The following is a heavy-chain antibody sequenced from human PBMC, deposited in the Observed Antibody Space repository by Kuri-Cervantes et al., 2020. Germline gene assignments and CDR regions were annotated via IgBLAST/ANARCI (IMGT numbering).Heavy chain of an antibody. CDR2: MNPNSGNT. CDR3: AREGHPRGSYYDYYYYGMDV. V-gene: IGHV1-8*01. J-gene: IGHJ6*02. Sequence: ASVKVSCKASGYTFTSYDINWVRQATGQGLEWMGWMNPNSGNTGYAQKFQGRVTMTRNTSISTAYMELSSLRSEDTAVYYCAREGHPRGSYYDYYYYGMDVWGQGTTVTVSS. D-gene: IGHD1-26*01. CDR1: GYTFTSYD.